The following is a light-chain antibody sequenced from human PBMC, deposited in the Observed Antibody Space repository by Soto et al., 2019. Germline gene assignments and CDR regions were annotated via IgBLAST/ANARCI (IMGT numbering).Light chain of an antibody. Sequence: IVMTQSQLSLPVTPGEPASISCMPSQSFLHSNGYNYLDWYLQKPGQSPKLLISWASTRESGVPDRFSGSGSGTDFTLTISSLQAEDVAVYYCQHYYNTPPTFGGGTKVDIK. J-gene: IGKJ4*01. CDR1: QSFLHSNGYNY. CDR3: QHYYNTPPT. CDR2: WAS. V-gene: IGKV2-28*01.